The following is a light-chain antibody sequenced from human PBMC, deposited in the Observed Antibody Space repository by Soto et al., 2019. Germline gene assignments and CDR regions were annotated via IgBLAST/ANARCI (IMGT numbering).Light chain of an antibody. J-gene: IGKJ5*01. CDR2: GAS. CDR1: QSVNSDY. V-gene: IGKV3-20*01. Sequence: EIVLTQSPGTLSLSPGERATLSCRASQSVNSDYFAWYQQRPGQPPRLLIYGASSRATAIPDRFSGSGSGTDFTLSISRLEPEDFALYYCQQYERSSITFGQGTRLEIK. CDR3: QQYERSSIT.